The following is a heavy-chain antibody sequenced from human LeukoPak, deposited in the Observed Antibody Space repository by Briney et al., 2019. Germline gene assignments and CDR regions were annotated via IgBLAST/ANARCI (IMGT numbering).Heavy chain of an antibody. J-gene: IGHJ4*02. V-gene: IGHV3-30-3*01. D-gene: IGHD6-19*01. CDR3: ARSPSSGWSNDFDY. CDR2: ISYDGSNI. CDR1: GFTFSSYA. Sequence: GGSLRLSCAASGFTFSSYAMHWVRQAPGKGLEWVAVISYDGSNIYYADSVKGRFTISRDNSKNTLYLQMNSLRAEDTAVYYCARSPSSGWSNDFDYWGQGTLVTVSS.